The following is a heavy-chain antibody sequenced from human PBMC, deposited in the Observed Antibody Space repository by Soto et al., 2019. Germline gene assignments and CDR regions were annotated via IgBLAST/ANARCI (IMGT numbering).Heavy chain of an antibody. V-gene: IGHV4-4*02. D-gene: IGHD6-13*01. CDR2: IYHSGST. CDR3: ARSPEYSSCWYGYNWFDP. Sequence: QVQLQESGPGLVKPSGTLSLTCAVSGGSISSSNWWSWVRQPPGKGLEWIGEIYHSGSTNYNPSLKSPVTTAVDKAKNQFSLKLSSVTAADTAVYYCARSPEYSSCWYGYNWFDPWGQGTLVTVSS. CDR1: GGSISSSNW. J-gene: IGHJ5*02.